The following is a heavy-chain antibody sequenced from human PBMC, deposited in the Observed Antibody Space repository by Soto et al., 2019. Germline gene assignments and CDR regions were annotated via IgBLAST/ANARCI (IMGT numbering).Heavy chain of an antibody. J-gene: IGHJ5*02. CDR2: IIPIFGTA. D-gene: IGHD4-17*01. CDR3: ARSWLNDYGDYVEHWFDP. Sequence: ASVKVSCKASGGTFSSYAISWVRQAPGQGLEWMGGIIPIFGTANYAQQFQGRVTITADESTSTAYMELSSLRSEDTAVYYCARSWLNDYGDYVEHWFDPWGQGTLVTVSS. V-gene: IGHV1-69*13. CDR1: GGTFSSYA.